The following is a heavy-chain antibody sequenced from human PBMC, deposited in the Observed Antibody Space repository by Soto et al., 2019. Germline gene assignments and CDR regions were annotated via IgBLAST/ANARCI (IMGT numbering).Heavy chain of an antibody. CDR3: ARFFFQAEDGIRYSVQVSAFLLNRSSDL. J-gene: IGHJ2*01. Sequence: RLEWMGWINAGNGKKKYSQKFQGRVTITRDTSASTAYMELSSLRSEDTAVYYCARFFFQAEDGIRYSVQVSAFLLNRSSDL. D-gene: IGHD3-9*01. CDR2: INAGNGKK. V-gene: IGHV1-3*01.